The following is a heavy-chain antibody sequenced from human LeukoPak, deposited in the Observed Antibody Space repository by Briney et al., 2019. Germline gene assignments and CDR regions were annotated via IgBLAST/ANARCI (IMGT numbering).Heavy chain of an antibody. J-gene: IGHJ4*02. Sequence: PGGSLRLSCAASGFTFSSYSMNWVRQAPGKGLEWVSYISSSSGTIYYADPVKGRFTISRDNAKNSLYLQMNSLRAEDTAVYYCASQYSSSSEVDYWGQGTLVTVSS. D-gene: IGHD6-6*01. CDR1: GFTFSSYS. CDR3: ASQYSSSSEVDY. V-gene: IGHV3-48*01. CDR2: ISSSSGTI.